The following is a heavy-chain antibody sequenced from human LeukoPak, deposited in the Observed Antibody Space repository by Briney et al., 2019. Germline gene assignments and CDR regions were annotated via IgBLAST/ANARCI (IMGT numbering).Heavy chain of an antibody. V-gene: IGHV3-21*01. D-gene: IGHD1-26*01. Sequence: GGSLRLSCAASGFTFSSYSMNWVRQALGKGLEWVSSISSSGTFIYYADSVKGRFTISRDNARNSLYLQMNRLTAEDTAVYYCASGSPAGDYWGQGTLVTVSS. J-gene: IGHJ4*02. CDR3: ASGSPAGDY. CDR2: ISSSGTFI. CDR1: GFTFSSYS.